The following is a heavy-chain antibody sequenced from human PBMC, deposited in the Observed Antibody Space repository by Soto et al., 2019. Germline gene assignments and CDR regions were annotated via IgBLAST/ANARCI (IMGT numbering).Heavy chain of an antibody. Sequence: GGSLRLSCAASGFTFSSYGMHWVRQAPGKGLEWVAVISYDGSNKYYADSVKGRFTISRDNSKNTLYLQMNSLRAEDTAVYYCAKASSPGYSSGWYAIDYWGQGTLVTVSS. CDR3: AKASSPGYSSGWYAIDY. J-gene: IGHJ4*02. CDR1: GFTFSSYG. V-gene: IGHV3-30*18. CDR2: ISYDGSNK. D-gene: IGHD6-19*01.